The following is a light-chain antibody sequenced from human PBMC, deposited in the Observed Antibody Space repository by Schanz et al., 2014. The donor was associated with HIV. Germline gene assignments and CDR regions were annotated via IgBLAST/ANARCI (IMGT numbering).Light chain of an antibody. V-gene: IGKV3-20*01. CDR1: QSVSKK. Sequence: EIVLTQSPGTLSLSPGERATLSCRASQSVSKKLAWYQQKPGQAPTFLIYGASRRATGIPDRFSGSGSGTDFTLTIDGLEPEDFAVYYCHHYGDSRGTFGGGTEVDI. CDR3: HHYGDSRGT. CDR2: GAS. J-gene: IGKJ4*02.